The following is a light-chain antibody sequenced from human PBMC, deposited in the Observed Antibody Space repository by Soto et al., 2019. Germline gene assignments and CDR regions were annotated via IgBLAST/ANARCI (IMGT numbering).Light chain of an antibody. V-gene: IGKV1-33*01. CDR1: QAISKN. Sequence: IQMTQSPSSLSASVGDRVTITCQASQAISKNLNWYQQKPGKAPKLLIYDASSLQTGVPSRFSGSGSATHFTLTITSLQPEDIATYYCQQYDNLLPITFGQGTRLEIK. CDR2: DAS. CDR3: QQYDNLLPIT. J-gene: IGKJ5*01.